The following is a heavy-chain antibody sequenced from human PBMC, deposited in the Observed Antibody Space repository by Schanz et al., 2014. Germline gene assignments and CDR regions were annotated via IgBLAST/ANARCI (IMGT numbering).Heavy chain of an antibody. CDR1: GGTFNSYT. CDR3: ARAKRFGDMDV. D-gene: IGHD3-10*01. CDR2: ITAYNGDT. Sequence: QEQLVQSGAEVRKPGASVKVSCKASGGTFNSYTINWVRQAPGQGLEWMGWITAYNGDTNYALKLQGRVTLTTDTSTSTAYMELRNLRSDDTAVYYCARAKRFGDMDVWGQGTTVTVSS. J-gene: IGHJ6*02. V-gene: IGHV1-18*01.